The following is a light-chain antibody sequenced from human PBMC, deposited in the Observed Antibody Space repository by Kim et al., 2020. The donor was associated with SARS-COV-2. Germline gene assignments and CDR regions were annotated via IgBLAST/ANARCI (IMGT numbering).Light chain of an antibody. Sequence: SYELTQPPSVSVSPGQTASITCSGDRLGDKFVCWYQQKAGQSPVLVIYQDAKRPSGIPDRFSGSNSGTAATLTISGTQAIVYADYYFQAWASQTGVVFGG. V-gene: IGLV3-1*01. CDR1: RLGDKF. CDR3: QAWASQTGVV. CDR2: QDA. J-gene: IGLJ3*02.